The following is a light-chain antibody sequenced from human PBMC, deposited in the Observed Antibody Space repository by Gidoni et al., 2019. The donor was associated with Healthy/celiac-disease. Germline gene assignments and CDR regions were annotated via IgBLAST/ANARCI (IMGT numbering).Light chain of an antibody. CDR2: GNS. J-gene: IGLJ3*02. CDR1: SSNIGAGYD. V-gene: IGLV1-40*01. CDR3: QSYDSSHWV. Sequence: HSVLTPPPSVSGAPGQRVTISCTGSSSNIGAGYDVHWYQQLPGTAPKLLIYGNSNRPSGVPDRFSGSKSGTSASLAITGLQAEDEADYYCQSYDSSHWVFGGGTKLTVL.